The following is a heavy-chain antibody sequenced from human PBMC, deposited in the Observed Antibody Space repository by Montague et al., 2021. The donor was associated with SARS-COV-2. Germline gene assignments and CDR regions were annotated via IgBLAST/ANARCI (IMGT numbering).Heavy chain of an antibody. CDR1: GGSIDRFF. CDR3: ARRLRGALVADWFFDV. Sequence: SETLSLTCTVSGGSIDRFFWSWIRQTPGKGLEWIAYIFDSGNSNYNPSLKSRVSTSVDTSKNQFSLNLTSVTAADTAVYYCARRLRGALVADWFFDVWGRGTLVTVSS. J-gene: IGHJ2*01. V-gene: IGHV4-59*08. D-gene: IGHD1-26*01. CDR2: IFDSGNS.